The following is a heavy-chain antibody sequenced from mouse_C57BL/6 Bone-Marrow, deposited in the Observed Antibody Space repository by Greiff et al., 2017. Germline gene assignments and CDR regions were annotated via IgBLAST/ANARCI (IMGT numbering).Heavy chain of an antibody. V-gene: IGHV1-63*01. Sequence: LVESGAELVRPGTSVKMSCKASGYTFTNYWIGWAKQRPGHGLEWIGDIYPGGGYTNYNEKFKGKATLTADKSSSTAYMQFSSLTSEDSAIYYCARTSHDGYYGYYFDYWGQGTTLTVSS. D-gene: IGHD2-3*01. CDR1: GYTFTNYW. CDR3: ARTSHDGYYGYYFDY. J-gene: IGHJ2*01. CDR2: IYPGGGYT.